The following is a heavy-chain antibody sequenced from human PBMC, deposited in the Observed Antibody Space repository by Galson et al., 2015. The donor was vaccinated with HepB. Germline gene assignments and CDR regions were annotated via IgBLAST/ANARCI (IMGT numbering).Heavy chain of an antibody. CDR3: ARGMPSGSRGNWFDP. D-gene: IGHD3-10*01. Sequence: QSGAEVKKPGTSVKVSCKASGYTFTSYYMHWVRQAPGQGLEWMGIINPSGGSTSYAQKFQGRVTMTRDTSTSTAYMELSSLRSEDTAVYYCARGMPSGSRGNWFDPWGQGTLVTVSS. J-gene: IGHJ5*02. CDR1: GYTFTSYY. V-gene: IGHV1-46*01. CDR2: INPSGGST.